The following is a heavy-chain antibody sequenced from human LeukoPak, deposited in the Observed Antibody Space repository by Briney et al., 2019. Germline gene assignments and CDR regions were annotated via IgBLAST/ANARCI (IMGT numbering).Heavy chain of an antibody. V-gene: IGHV3-74*01. D-gene: IGHD5-12*01. CDR3: ARDRAVAYEYNWFDP. CDR2: INSDGSST. Sequence: GGSLRLSCAASGFTFSSYWMHWVRQAPGKGLVWVSRINSDGSSTTYADSVKGRFTISRDNAKNTLYLQMNSLRAEDTAVYYCARDRAVAYEYNWFDPWGQGTLVTVSS. CDR1: GFTFSSYW. J-gene: IGHJ5*02.